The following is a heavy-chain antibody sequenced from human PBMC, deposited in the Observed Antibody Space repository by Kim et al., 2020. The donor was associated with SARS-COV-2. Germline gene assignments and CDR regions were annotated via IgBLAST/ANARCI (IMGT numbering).Heavy chain of an antibody. D-gene: IGHD3-16*01. Sequence: ASVKVSCKASGYTFTSYAMNWVRQAPGQGLEWMGWINTNTGNPTYAQGFTGRFVFSLDTSVSTAYLQISSLKAEDTAVYYCARGWGDYVWGSYGGIDYWGQGTLVTLSS. CDR3: ARGWGDYVWGSYGGIDY. V-gene: IGHV7-4-1*02. J-gene: IGHJ4*02. CDR2: INTNTGNP. CDR1: GYTFTSYA.